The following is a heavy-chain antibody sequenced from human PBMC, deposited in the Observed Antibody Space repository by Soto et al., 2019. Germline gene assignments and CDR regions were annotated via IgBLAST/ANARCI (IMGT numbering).Heavy chain of an antibody. V-gene: IGHV4-61*08. CDR3: ARDVTPRLGLNYYGMDV. D-gene: IGHD3-16*01. Sequence: SETLSLTCTVSGGSISSGGYYWSWIRQHPGKGLEWIGNIYYSGSTNYNPSLKSRVTISVDTSKNQFSLKLRSVTAADTAVYYCARDVTPRLGLNYYGMDVWGQGTTVTVSS. J-gene: IGHJ6*02. CDR1: GGSISSGGYY. CDR2: IYYSGST.